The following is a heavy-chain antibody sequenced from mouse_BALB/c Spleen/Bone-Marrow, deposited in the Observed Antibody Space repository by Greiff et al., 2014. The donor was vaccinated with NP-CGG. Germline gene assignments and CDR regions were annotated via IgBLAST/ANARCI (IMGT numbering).Heavy chain of an antibody. CDR3: TRRAYGGSYGFAY. CDR2: INPSTGYT. CDR1: GYTFTNYW. D-gene: IGHD1-1*01. V-gene: IGHV1-7*01. Sequence: QVHVKQSGAELAKPGASVKMSRKASGYTFTNYWMHWVKQRPGQGLEWIGYINPSTGYTEYNQKFKDKATLTADKSSSTAYMQLSSLTSEDSSVFYCTRRAYGGSYGFAYWGQGTLVTVSA. J-gene: IGHJ3*01.